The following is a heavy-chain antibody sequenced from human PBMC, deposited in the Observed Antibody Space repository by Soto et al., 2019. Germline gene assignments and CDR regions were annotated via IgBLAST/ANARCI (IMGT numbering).Heavy chain of an antibody. D-gene: IGHD5-12*01. CDR3: ARIRFGGYDPYYFDY. Sequence: QATLKESGPVLVKPTETLTLTCTVSGFSLSNARMGVSWIRQPPGKALEWLAHIFSNDEKSYSTSLKSRLTISKDTSKSQVVLTMTNMDPVDTATYYCARIRFGGYDPYYFDYWGQGTLVTVSS. J-gene: IGHJ4*02. CDR1: GFSLSNARMG. CDR2: IFSNDEK. V-gene: IGHV2-26*01.